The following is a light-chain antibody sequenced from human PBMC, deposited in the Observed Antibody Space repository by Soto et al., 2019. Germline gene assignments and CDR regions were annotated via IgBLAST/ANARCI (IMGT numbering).Light chain of an antibody. Sequence: QSALTQPPSVSEAPGQRVTISCTGSSSNIGAGYAVHWYQQLPGKAPKLLIYGNTNRPSGVPDRFSGSKSGTSASLAITGLQAEDEADYYCQSYDSSLSASYVFGGGTKVTVL. CDR2: GNT. CDR3: QSYDSSLSASYV. CDR1: SSNIGAGYA. V-gene: IGLV1-40*01. J-gene: IGLJ1*01.